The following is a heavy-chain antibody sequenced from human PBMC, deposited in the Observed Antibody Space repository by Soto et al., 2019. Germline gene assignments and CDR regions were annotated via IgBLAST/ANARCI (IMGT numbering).Heavy chain of an antibody. CDR1: GFTFSNAW. Sequence: GGSLRLSCAASGFTFSNAWINWVRQAPGKGLEWVGRIKSKTDGGTTDFAAPVKGRFAISRDDSKDMVYLQMNSLKTEDTAIYYCTTDSYITSIIVRFDYWGHGTLVTVSS. CDR3: TTDSYITSIIVRFDY. V-gene: IGHV3-15*07. CDR2: IKSKTDGGTT. J-gene: IGHJ4*01. D-gene: IGHD3-22*01.